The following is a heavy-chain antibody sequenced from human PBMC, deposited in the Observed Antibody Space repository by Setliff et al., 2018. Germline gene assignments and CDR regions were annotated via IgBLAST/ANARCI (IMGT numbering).Heavy chain of an antibody. CDR1: GYNFITTG. CDR2: ISPYNGNT. V-gene: IGHV1-18*01. Sequence: ASVKVSCKTSGYNFITTGISWVRQTPGQGPEWMGCISPYNGNTNYAQKFQDRVTMTTDTSTATVYMELKNLRTDDTAVYYCARVRACGADCSTRVGGPFDFDFWGQGTLVTVSS. D-gene: IGHD2-21*02. CDR3: ARVRACGADCSTRVGGPFDFDF. J-gene: IGHJ4*02.